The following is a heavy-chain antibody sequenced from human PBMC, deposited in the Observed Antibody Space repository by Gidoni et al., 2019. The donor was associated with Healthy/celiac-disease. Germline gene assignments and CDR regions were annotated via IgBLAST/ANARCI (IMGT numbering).Heavy chain of an antibody. Sequence: EVQLLESGGGLVQPGGSLRLSCAASGFTFRSYAMSWVRQAPGKGLEWVSAISGSGGSTYYADSVKGRFTISRDNSKNTLYLQMNSLRAEDTAVYYCAKRTLRFLEWFQDAFDIWGQGTMVTVSS. CDR2: ISGSGGST. D-gene: IGHD3-3*01. J-gene: IGHJ3*02. V-gene: IGHV3-23*01. CDR1: GFTFRSYA. CDR3: AKRTLRFLEWFQDAFDI.